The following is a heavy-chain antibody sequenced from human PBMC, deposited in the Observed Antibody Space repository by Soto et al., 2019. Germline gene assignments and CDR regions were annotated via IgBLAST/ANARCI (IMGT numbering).Heavy chain of an antibody. CDR1: GGSISSSNW. V-gene: IGHV4-4*02. CDR3: ARVKASGVNFDY. Sequence: LSLTCAVSGGSISSSNWWSWVRQSPGKGLEWIGEIYHSGSTNYNPSLKSRVTISVDKSKNQFSLKLSSVTAADTAVYYCARVKASGVNFDYWGQGTLVTVSS. J-gene: IGHJ4*02. CDR2: IYHSGST. D-gene: IGHD3-10*01.